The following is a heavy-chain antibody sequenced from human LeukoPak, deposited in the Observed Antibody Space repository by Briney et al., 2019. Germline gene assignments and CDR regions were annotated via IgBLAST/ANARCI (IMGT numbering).Heavy chain of an antibody. CDR3: AKDQWLVFYY. CDR2: ISSSSSYI. CDR1: GFTFSSYS. J-gene: IGHJ4*02. D-gene: IGHD6-19*01. Sequence: GGSLRLSCAASGFTFSSYSMNWVRQAPGKGLEWVSSISSSSSYIYYADSVKGRLTISRDNSKNTLYLQMNSLRAEDTAVYYCAKDQWLVFYYWGQGTLVTVSS. V-gene: IGHV3-21*04.